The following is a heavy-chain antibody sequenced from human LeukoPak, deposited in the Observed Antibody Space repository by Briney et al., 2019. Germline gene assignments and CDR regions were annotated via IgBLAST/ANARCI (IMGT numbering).Heavy chain of an antibody. J-gene: IGHJ6*03. V-gene: IGHV1-46*01. D-gene: IGHD2-15*01. CDR2: INPSGGST. CDR1: GYTFTSYY. Sequence: VASVKVSCKASGYTFTSYYMHWVRHAPGQGLEWMGIINPSGGSTSYAQKFQGRVTMTRDTSTSTVYMELSSLRAEDTAVYYCARAVVAARKDYYYYYMGVWGKGTTVTISS. CDR3: ARAVVAARKDYYYYYMGV.